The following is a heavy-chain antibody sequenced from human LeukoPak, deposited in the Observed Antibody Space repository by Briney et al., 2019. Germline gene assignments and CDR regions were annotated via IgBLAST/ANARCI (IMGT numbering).Heavy chain of an antibody. D-gene: IGHD3-10*01. CDR3: ARRPGSGSRHFDY. CDR1: GGSISTSSYY. Sequence: PSETLSLTCTVSGGSISTSSYYWSWIRQPPGKRPEWIGTIYYTQSTYYNPSLKSRVTISLDASQNQFSLILSSVTAADTAVYYCARRPGSGSRHFDYWGQGTLVTVSS. J-gene: IGHJ4*02. V-gene: IGHV4-39*01. CDR2: IYYTQST.